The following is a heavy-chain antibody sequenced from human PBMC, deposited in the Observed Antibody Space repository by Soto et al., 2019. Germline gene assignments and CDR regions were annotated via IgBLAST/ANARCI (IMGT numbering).Heavy chain of an antibody. V-gene: IGHV1-69*01. J-gene: IGHJ6*02. CDR3: VRPRPAGENYGRDV. D-gene: IGHD3-16*01. Sequence: SVKVSSESSGGTFISYTISWVRQAAGQGLECMGGIIPIFGTANYAQKFQGRVTITADESTSTAYMELSSLRAEDTAVYYCVRPRPAGENYGRDVWGQGTTVTVSS. CDR1: GGTFISYT. CDR2: IIPIFGTA.